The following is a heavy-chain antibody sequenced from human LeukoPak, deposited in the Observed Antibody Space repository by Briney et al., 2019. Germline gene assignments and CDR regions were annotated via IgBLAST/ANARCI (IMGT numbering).Heavy chain of an antibody. D-gene: IGHD3-10*01. CDR1: GFTFSSYA. Sequence: GGSLRLSCAASGFTFSSYAMSWVRQAPGKGLEWVSAISGSGGSTYYADSVKGRFTISRDNSKNTLYLQMNSLRAEDTAVYYCAKDRGYYYGSGSYRYYYGMDVWGQGTTVTVSS. CDR2: ISGSGGST. CDR3: AKDRGYYYGSGSYRYYYGMDV. J-gene: IGHJ6*02. V-gene: IGHV3-23*01.